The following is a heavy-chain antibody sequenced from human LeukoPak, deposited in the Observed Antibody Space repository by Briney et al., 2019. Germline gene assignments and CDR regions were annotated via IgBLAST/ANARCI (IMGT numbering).Heavy chain of an antibody. D-gene: IGHD6-13*01. V-gene: IGHV3-30*04. Sequence: GGSLRLSCAASRFIFSSYAMHWVRQAPGKGLEWVAVLSYDGSDKYYADSVKGRFTISRDNSRNTLYLQMNSLRTEDTAMYYCARGGSSGDFAFDIWGQGTMVTVSS. J-gene: IGHJ3*02. CDR2: LSYDGSDK. CDR1: RFIFSSYA. CDR3: ARGGSSGDFAFDI.